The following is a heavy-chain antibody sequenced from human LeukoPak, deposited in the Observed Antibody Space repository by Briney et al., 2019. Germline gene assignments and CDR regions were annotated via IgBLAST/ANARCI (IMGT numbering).Heavy chain of an antibody. J-gene: IGHJ4*02. CDR1: GYTFTGYY. D-gene: IGHD2-21*02. CDR3: ARDYCGGDCFPDH. V-gene: IGHV1-2*06. CDR2: INPNSGDT. Sequence: ASVKVSCKASGYTFTGYYVHWVRQAPGQGLEWMGRINPNSGDTNYAQEFQGRVTMTRDTSISTAYMELSRLRSDDTAVYYCARDYCGGDCFPDHWGQGTLVTVSS.